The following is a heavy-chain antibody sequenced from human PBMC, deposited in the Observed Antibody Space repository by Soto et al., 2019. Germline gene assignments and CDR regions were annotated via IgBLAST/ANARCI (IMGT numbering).Heavy chain of an antibody. CDR1: GYTFTSYG. CDR3: ARGRYGDY. CDR2: ISAYNGNT. Sequence: QVHLVQSGAEVKKPGASVKVSCKCSGYTFTSYGITWVRQAPGQGLEWMGWISAYNGNTDYAQKLQGRVTGTRDTSTSTAYMEMRSLKSDDTAVYYCARGRYGDYWGQGALVTVSS. D-gene: IGHD1-1*01. V-gene: IGHV1-18*01. J-gene: IGHJ4*02.